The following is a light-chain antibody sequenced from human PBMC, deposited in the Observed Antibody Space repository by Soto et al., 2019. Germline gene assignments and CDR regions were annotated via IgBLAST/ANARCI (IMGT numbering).Light chain of an antibody. CDR2: DIS. Sequence: EIVMTQSPATLSVSPGERATLSCRASQSVSSNLAWYQQKPGQAPRLLIYDISSRATGIPDRFSGSVSGTDFTLTINSLQPEDFATYFCQQLNNYPSTFGGGTKVDIK. CDR1: QSVSSN. CDR3: QQLNNYPST. V-gene: IGKV3D-15*01. J-gene: IGKJ4*01.